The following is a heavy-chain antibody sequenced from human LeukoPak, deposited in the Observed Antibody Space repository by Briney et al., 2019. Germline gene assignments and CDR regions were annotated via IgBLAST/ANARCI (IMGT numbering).Heavy chain of an antibody. CDR3: ARVSIAAAGINWFDP. D-gene: IGHD6-13*01. CDR2: ISSSSSYI. CDR1: GFTFSSYS. J-gene: IGHJ5*02. Sequence: SGGSLRLSCAASGFTFSSYSMNWVRQAPGKGLEWVSSISSSSSYIYYADSVKGRFTISRDNAKNSLYLQMNSLRAEDTAVYYCARVSIAAAGINWFDPWGQGTLVTVSS. V-gene: IGHV3-21*01.